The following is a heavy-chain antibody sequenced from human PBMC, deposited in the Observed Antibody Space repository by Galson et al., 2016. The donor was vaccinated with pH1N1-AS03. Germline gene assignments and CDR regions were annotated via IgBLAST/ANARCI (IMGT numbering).Heavy chain of an antibody. D-gene: IGHD5-24*01. CDR2: ISAYNGST. CDR1: GYTFTSYG. V-gene: IGHV1-18*01. CDR3: AKVGGEGYNWYFYGMDV. Sequence: SVKVSCKASGYTFTSYGITWVRQAPGQGLEWMGWISAYNGSTKYAQKFPGRVTMTTDTSTSTACMELRSLRSDDTAVYYCAKVGGEGYNWYFYGMDVWGQGTTVTVSS. J-gene: IGHJ6*02.